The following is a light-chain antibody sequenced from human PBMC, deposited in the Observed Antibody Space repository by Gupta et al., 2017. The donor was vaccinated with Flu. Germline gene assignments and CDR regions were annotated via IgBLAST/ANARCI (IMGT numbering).Light chain of an antibody. CDR3: CSRFSRRGYV. CDR2: EVT. Sequence: SAPTKPAFVAASPGHSLTISCTGSGSDIGCFNLVAWYQQQPGEVPKVLIYEVTNRPSGVSARLSGSKSGNTATLTIPGLQAENEADYYCCSRFSRRGYVFGTGTKVTVL. CDR1: GSDIGCFNL. J-gene: IGLJ1*01. V-gene: IGLV2-23*02.